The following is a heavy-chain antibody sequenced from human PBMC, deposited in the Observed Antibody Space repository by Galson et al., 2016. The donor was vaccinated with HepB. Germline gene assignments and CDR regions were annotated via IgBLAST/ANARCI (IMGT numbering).Heavy chain of an antibody. CDR1: GFTFSSYG. CDR3: AKGGVWRQRWLSFDH. CDR2: ISYDGSNK. Sequence: SLRLSCAASGFTFSSYGMHWVRQAPGKGLEWVAVISYDGSNKYYADSVKGRFTISRDNSKNTLYLQMNSLRAEDTAVYYCAKGGVWRQRWLSFDHWGPGTLVPVSS. J-gene: IGHJ4*02. D-gene: IGHD5-18*01. V-gene: IGHV3-30*18.